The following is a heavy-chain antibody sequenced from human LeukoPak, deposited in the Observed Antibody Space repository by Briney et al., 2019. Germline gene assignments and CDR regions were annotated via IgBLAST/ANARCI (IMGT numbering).Heavy chain of an antibody. CDR3: AKAGYSSGWTRDYFDY. Sequence: PGESLRLSCAASGFTFSSYGMHWVRQAPGKGLEWVSVISYDGSNKYYADSVKGRFTISRDNSKNTLYLQMNSLRAEDTAVYYCAKAGYSSGWTRDYFDYWGQGTLVTVSS. CDR2: ISYDGSNK. V-gene: IGHV3-30*18. J-gene: IGHJ4*02. CDR1: GFTFSSYG. D-gene: IGHD6-19*01.